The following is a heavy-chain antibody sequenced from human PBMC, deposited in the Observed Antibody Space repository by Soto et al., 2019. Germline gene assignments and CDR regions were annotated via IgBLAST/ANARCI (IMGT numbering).Heavy chain of an antibody. V-gene: IGHV4-39*01. CDR1: GGSISSNSYY. D-gene: IGHD6-19*01. Sequence: QLQLQESGPGLVKPSETLSLTCTVSGGSISSNSYYWGWIRQPPGKGLEWIGSVHYSGSTYYNPSLKSRVTISVDTTKNQFSLKLSSVTAADTAVYYCASKAVGPPRYAFDIWGQGTMVTVSS. CDR3: ASKAVGPPRYAFDI. J-gene: IGHJ3*02. CDR2: VHYSGST.